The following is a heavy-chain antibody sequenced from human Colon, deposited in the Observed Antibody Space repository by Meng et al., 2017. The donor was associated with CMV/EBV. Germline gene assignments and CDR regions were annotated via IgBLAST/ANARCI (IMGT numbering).Heavy chain of an antibody. D-gene: IGHD2-2*02. V-gene: IGHV1-46*01. CDR2: IYPSGGGA. CDR1: GYTFTSYY. CDR3: AREYPATYNFDY. J-gene: IGHJ4*02. Sequence: CKASGYTFTSYYIPWVRQAPGQGIEYMGVIYPSGGGATYSQKFRGRVALTRDTSTSTVYMELSSLRSEDTAVYYCAREYPATYNFDYWGQGTLVTVSS.